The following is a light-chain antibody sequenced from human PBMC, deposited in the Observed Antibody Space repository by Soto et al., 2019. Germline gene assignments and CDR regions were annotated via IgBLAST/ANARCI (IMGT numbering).Light chain of an antibody. CDR2: GAS. CDR3: QQYGRSPLS. Sequence: EIVLTQSPGTLSLSPGERATLSCRASQSISSSFFAWYQQKPGQAPRLLIYGASSRATGIPDRFSGSGSGTDFTRTISRLEPEDFAVYYCQQYGRSPLSFGPGTKVDIK. CDR1: QSISSSF. J-gene: IGKJ3*01. V-gene: IGKV3-20*01.